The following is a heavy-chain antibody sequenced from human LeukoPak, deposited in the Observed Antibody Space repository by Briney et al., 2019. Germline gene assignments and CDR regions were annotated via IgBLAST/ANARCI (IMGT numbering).Heavy chain of an antibody. CDR3: ARGLGGASYYMDV. CDR2: VDTSGST. Sequence: SETLSLTCTVSGGSIRSFYWSWVRQSAGKGLEWIGRVDTSGSTHYNPSLGSRVSMSLDTSKNQFSLNLRYVTVADTAVYYCARGLGGASYYMDVWGQGTTVTVSS. V-gene: IGHV4-4*07. D-gene: IGHD3-16*01. J-gene: IGHJ6*03. CDR1: GGSIRSFY.